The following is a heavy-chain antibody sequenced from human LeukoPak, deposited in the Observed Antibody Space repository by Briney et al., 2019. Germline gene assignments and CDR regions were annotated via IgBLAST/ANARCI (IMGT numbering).Heavy chain of an antibody. J-gene: IGHJ3*02. CDR2: ISGSSSAV. CDR3: AEVRSSASDI. CDR1: GFTFGSYS. Sequence: GGSLRLSCAASGFTFGSYSMNWVRQAPEKGLEWISYISGSSSAVYYADSVKGRFTISRDNAKNSLYLQMNSLRDEDTAVYYCAEVRSSASDIWGQGTMVTVSS. V-gene: IGHV3-48*02. D-gene: IGHD3-10*01.